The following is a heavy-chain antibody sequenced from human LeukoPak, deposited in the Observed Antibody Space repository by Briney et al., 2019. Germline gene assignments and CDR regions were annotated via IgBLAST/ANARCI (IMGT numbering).Heavy chain of an antibody. V-gene: IGHV4-39*07. CDR3: ARDAKRFYAANWFDP. D-gene: IGHD2/OR15-2a*01. Sequence: SETLSLTCTVSGGSIYSSNSYWAWIRQSPGQGLEWIGSIFYGGSTFYNPSLKRRATISVDTSKNQLSLNLTSVTAADTAVYYCARDAKRFYAANWFDPWGQGTPVTVSS. J-gene: IGHJ5*02. CDR2: IFYGGST. CDR1: GGSIYSSNSY.